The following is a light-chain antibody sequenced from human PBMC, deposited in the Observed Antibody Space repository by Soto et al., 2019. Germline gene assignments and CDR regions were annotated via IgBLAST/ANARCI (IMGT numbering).Light chain of an antibody. CDR1: QGVTTN. Sequence: EIVLTQSPATLSVSPGERVTLSCRAGQGVTTNFAWYQQKSGQSPRLLIYDVSSRATGVPSRFSGTGSETDGTITISGLQSEDAEIYVGQQYNNWPFSFGPGTRLEIK. V-gene: IGKV3-15*01. CDR2: DVS. CDR3: QQYNNWPFS. J-gene: IGKJ5*01.